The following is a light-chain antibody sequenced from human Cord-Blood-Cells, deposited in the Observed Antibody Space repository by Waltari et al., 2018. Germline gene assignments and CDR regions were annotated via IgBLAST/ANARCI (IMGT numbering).Light chain of an antibody. V-gene: IGLV2-14*01. Sequence: QSALTQPASVSGSPGQSITISCTGTSSDVGGYNYVSWYQQHPVKAPEPMIYDVSNRPSGVSKRFSGSKSGNTASLAISGLQAEDEADYYCSSYTSSSTVVFGGGTKLTVL. CDR1: SSDVGGYNY. J-gene: IGLJ2*01. CDR2: DVS. CDR3: SSYTSSSTVV.